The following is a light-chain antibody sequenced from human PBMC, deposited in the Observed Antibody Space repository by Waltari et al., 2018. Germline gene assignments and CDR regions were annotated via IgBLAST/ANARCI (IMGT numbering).Light chain of an antibody. CDR2: WAS. CDR3: QQYYSTPRT. V-gene: IGKV4-1*01. CDR1: QSALYSSTNKNY. J-gene: IGKJ1*01. Sequence: DIVMTQSPDSLAVSLGERATINCKSSQSALYSSTNKNYLVWYQQKPGQPPKLLIYWASTRESGVPDRFSGSGSGTDFTLTISSLQAEDVAVYYCQQYYSTPRTFGQGTKVEIK.